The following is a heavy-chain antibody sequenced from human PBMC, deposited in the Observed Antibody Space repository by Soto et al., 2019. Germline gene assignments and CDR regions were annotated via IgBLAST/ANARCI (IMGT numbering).Heavy chain of an antibody. J-gene: IGHJ6*02. D-gene: IGHD3-3*01. CDR3: ARGEWLRRAYYYYYGMDV. CDR2: IIPIFGTA. Sequence: ASVKVSCKASGGTFSSYAISWVRQAPGQGLEWMGGIIPIFGTANYAQKFQGRVTITADESTSTAYMELSSLRSEDTAVYYCARGEWLRRAYYYYYGMDVWGQGTTVTVS. CDR1: GGTFSSYA. V-gene: IGHV1-69*13.